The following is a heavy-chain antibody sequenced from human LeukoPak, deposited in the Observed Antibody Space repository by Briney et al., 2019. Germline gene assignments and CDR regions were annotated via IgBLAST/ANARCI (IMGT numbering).Heavy chain of an antibody. D-gene: IGHD6-13*01. V-gene: IGHV3-74*01. CDR3: ASGFQCSSSSNY. CDR1: GFTVSSKY. CDR2: VNSDGSSI. J-gene: IGHJ4*02. Sequence: GGSLRLSCAASGFTVSSKYMSWVRQAPGKGLGLVSRVNSDGSSINCADSVKGRFTSSRDNEKNTLYLPMNSLRAEDTAVYYCASGFQCSSSSNYWGQGTLVTVSS.